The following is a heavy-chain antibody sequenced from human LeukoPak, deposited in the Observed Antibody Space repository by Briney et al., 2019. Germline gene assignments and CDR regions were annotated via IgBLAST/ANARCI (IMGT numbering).Heavy chain of an antibody. Sequence: GASVKVSCKASDYTFTSYGISWVRQAPGQGLEWMGWISAYNGNTNYAQKLQGRVTMTTDTSASTAYMELGSLRSDDTAVYYCARADYGDPLDYWGQGTLVTVSS. CDR2: ISAYNGNT. D-gene: IGHD4-17*01. J-gene: IGHJ4*02. CDR3: ARADYGDPLDY. V-gene: IGHV1-18*01. CDR1: DYTFTSYG.